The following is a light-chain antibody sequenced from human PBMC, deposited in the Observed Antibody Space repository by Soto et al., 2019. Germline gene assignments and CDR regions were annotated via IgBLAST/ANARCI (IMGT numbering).Light chain of an antibody. J-gene: IGKJ1*01. V-gene: IGKV1-5*01. Sequence: IPMTQSHSTMSASLVASFTLTCRASQSISSWLAWYPPKTGKDPKILIYDASSLESGVPSRLSGSRSGNEVTLKIRRLQPDDFATDYGQQYNSYPGTVGQGNKVDIK. CDR2: DAS. CDR3: QQYNSYPGT. CDR1: QSISSW.